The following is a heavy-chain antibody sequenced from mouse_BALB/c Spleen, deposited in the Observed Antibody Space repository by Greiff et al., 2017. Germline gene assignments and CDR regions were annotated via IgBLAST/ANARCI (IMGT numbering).Heavy chain of an antibody. J-gene: IGHJ1*01. CDR3: ARPAYYGNYDWYFDV. CDR1: GYTFSSYW. CDR2: ILPGSGST. V-gene: IGHV1-9*01. D-gene: IGHD2-10*01. Sequence: VKLVESGAELMKPGASVKISCKATGYTFSSYWIEWVKQRPGHGLEWIGEILPGSGSTNYNEKFKGKATFTADTSSNTAYMQLSSLTSEDSAVYYCARPAYYGNYDWYFDVWGAGTTVTVSS.